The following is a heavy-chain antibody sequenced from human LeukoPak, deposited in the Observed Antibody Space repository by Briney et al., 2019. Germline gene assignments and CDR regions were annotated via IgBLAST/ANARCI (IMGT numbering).Heavy chain of an antibody. CDR3: AKYGPQDSGSSHFDY. V-gene: IGHV3-74*01. CDR2: ITNDGSST. D-gene: IGHD1-26*01. J-gene: IGHJ4*02. CDR1: GLTFSSHW. Sequence: PGGSLRLSCAASGLTFSSHWMHWVRQAPGKGLVWVSRITNDGSSTTYADSVKGRFTISRDNSKNTLFLQMNSLRAEDTAIYYCAKYGPQDSGSSHFDYWGQGALVTVSS.